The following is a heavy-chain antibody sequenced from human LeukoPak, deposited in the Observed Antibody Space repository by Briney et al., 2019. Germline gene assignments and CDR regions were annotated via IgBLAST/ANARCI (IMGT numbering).Heavy chain of an antibody. CDR1: GYTFTGYY. V-gene: IGHV1-2*02. J-gene: IGHJ4*02. Sequence: ASVKVSCKASGYTFTGYYMHWVRQAPGQGLEWMGWINPNSGGTNYAQKFQGRVTMTRNTSISTAYMELSSLRSEDTAVYYCARGPSYYGSGSYYHLDYWGQGTLVTVSS. CDR3: ARGPSYYGSGSYYHLDY. CDR2: INPNSGGT. D-gene: IGHD3-10*01.